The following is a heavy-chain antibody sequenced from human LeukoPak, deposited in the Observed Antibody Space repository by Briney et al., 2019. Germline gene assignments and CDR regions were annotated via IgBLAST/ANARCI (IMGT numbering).Heavy chain of an antibody. D-gene: IGHD6-6*01. J-gene: IGHJ6*03. CDR1: GGSISSYY. CDR2: IYTSGST. Sequence: KPSETLSLTCTVSGGSISSYYWSWIRQPAGKGLEWIGRIYTSGSTNYNPSLKSPVTMSVDTSKNQFSLKLSSVLAAATAVYSFARSSPPISSIAARGAYYYYYYMDVWGKGTTVTVSS. V-gene: IGHV4-4*07. CDR3: ARSSPPISSIAARGAYYYYYYMDV.